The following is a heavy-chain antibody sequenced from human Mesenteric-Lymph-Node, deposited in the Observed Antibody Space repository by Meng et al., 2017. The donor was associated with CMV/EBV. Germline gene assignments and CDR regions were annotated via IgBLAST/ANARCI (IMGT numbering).Heavy chain of an antibody. CDR1: GFTFSSYA. CDR3: AKFRENWFDP. CDR2: IYSGGSST. D-gene: IGHD5-24*01. V-gene: IGHV3-23*03. Sequence: GESLKISCAASGFTFSSYAMSWVRQAPGKGLEWVSVIYSGGSSTYYADSVKGRFTISRDNSKNTLYLQMNSLRAEDTAVYYCAKFRENWFDPWGQGTVVTVSS. J-gene: IGHJ5*02.